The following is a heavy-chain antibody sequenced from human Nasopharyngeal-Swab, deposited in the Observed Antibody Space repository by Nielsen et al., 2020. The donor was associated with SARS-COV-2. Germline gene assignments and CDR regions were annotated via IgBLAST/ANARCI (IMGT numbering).Heavy chain of an antibody. CDR2: IWYDGSNK. CDR3: AREGAYCSSTSCYKTNYYMDV. CDR1: GFTFSSYG. V-gene: IGHV3-33*01. D-gene: IGHD2-2*01. J-gene: IGHJ6*03. Sequence: GGSLRLSCAASGFTFSSYGMHWVRQAPGKGLEWVAVIWYDGSNKYYADSVKGRFTISRDNSKNTLYLQMNSLRAEDTAVYYCAREGAYCSSTSCYKTNYYMDVWGKGTTVTVSS.